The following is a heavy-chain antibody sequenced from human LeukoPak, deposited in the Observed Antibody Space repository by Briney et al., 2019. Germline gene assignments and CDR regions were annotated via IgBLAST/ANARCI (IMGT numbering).Heavy chain of an antibody. V-gene: IGHV4-39*01. CDR1: GGSISSSSYY. CDR3: ARQDDILTLDV. CDR2: IYYSGST. J-gene: IGHJ6*02. Sequence: PSETLSLTCTVSGGSISSSSYYWGWIRQPPGKGLEWIGSIYYSGSTYYNPSLKSRVTISVDTSKNQFSLKLSSVTGADTAVYYCARQDDILTLDVWGQGTTVTVSS. D-gene: IGHD3-9*01.